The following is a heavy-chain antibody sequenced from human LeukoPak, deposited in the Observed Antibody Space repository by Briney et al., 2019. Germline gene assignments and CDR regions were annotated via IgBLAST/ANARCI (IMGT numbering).Heavy chain of an antibody. CDR1: GFTFSSYW. V-gene: IGHV3-7*01. D-gene: IGHD3-3*01. CDR3: ARDWEFAIFGVVRCYFDY. CDR2: IKQDGSDK. Sequence: GGSLRLSCAASGFTFSSYWMSWVRQAPGKGLEWVANIKQDGSDKYYVDSVKGRFTISRDNAKNSLYLQMNSLRAEDTAVYYCARDWEFAIFGVVRCYFDYWAQGTLDTVSS. J-gene: IGHJ4*02.